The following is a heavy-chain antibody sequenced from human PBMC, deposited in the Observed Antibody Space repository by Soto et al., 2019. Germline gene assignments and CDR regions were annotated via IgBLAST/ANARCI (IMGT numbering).Heavy chain of an antibody. J-gene: IGHJ6*02. D-gene: IGHD3-10*01. V-gene: IGHV4-4*07. CDR1: GGSISSYY. CDR2: IDTSGTT. CDR3: ARGPRGYVYYHGMDV. Sequence: SETLSLTCTVSGGSISSYYCSWIRQSAGKGLEWIGRIDTSGTTNYNPSLKSRVTMSVDASRNQFSLNLSSVTAADTAVYYCARGPRGYVYYHGMDVWGQGTTVTVSS.